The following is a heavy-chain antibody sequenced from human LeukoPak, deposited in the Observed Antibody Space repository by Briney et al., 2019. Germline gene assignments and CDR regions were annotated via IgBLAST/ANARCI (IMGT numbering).Heavy chain of an antibody. CDR1: GYTFTGYY. CDR2: INPNSGGT. J-gene: IGHJ5*02. Sequence: RASVKVSCKASGYTFTGYYMHWVRQAPGQGLEWMGWINPNSGGTNYAQKFQGRVTMTRDTSISTAYMELSRLRSDDTAVNYCARVKSLSCSSTSCFAWVWFDPWGQGTLVTVSS. V-gene: IGHV1-2*02. D-gene: IGHD2-2*01. CDR3: ARVKSLSCSSTSCFAWVWFDP.